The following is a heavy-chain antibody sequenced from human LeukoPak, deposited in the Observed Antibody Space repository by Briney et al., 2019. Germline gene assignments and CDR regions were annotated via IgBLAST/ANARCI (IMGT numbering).Heavy chain of an antibody. CDR1: GYTLTELS. J-gene: IGHJ6*02. CDR3: ATATIFGVVIGMDV. CDR2: FDPEDGET. V-gene: IGHV1-24*01. Sequence: EASVKVSCKVSGYTLTELSMHWVRQAPGKGLEWMGGFDPEDGETIYAQKFQGRVTMTEDTSTDTAYMELSSLRSEDTAVYYCATATIFGVVIGMDVWGQGTTVTVSS. D-gene: IGHD3-3*01.